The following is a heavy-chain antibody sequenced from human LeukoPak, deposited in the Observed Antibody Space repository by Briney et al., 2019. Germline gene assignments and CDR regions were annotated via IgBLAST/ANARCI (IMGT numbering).Heavy chain of an antibody. Sequence: SETLSLTCAVYGGSFSGYYWSWIRQPPGKGLEWIGEIDHSGSTNYNPSLKSRVTISIDTSRNQSSLKLSSVTAADTAVYYCARHVWSVRWIQLWAFDYWGQGTLVTVSS. D-gene: IGHD5-18*01. CDR2: IDHSGST. CDR3: ARHVWSVRWIQLWAFDY. CDR1: GGSFSGYY. J-gene: IGHJ4*02. V-gene: IGHV4-34*01.